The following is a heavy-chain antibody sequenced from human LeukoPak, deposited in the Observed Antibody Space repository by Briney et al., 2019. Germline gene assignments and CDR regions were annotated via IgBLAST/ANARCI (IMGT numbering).Heavy chain of an antibody. J-gene: IGHJ3*02. D-gene: IGHD6-13*01. CDR3: ARSPSNIATKHDNAFDI. V-gene: IGHV4-4*07. Sequence: SETLSLTCTVSGGSISSYYWSWIRQPAGKGLEWLGRIYTSGSTNYNPSLKSRVTMSVDTSKNQFSLKLSSVTAADTAVYYCARSPSNIATKHDNAFDIWGQGTMVTVAS. CDR1: GGSISSYY. CDR2: IYTSGST.